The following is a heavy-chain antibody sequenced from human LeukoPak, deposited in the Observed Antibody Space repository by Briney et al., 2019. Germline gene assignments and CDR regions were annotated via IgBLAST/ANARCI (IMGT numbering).Heavy chain of an antibody. J-gene: IGHJ6*02. D-gene: IGHD3-10*01. V-gene: IGHV3-21*01. CDR1: GFTFSSYS. CDR3: ARALYYYGSGILYGMDV. Sequence: GGSLRLSCAASGFTFSSYSMNWVRQAPGKGLEWVSSISSSSSYIYYADSVKGRFTISRDNAKNSLYLQMNSLRAEDTAVYYCARALYYYGSGILYGMDVWGQGTTVTVSS. CDR2: ISSSSSYI.